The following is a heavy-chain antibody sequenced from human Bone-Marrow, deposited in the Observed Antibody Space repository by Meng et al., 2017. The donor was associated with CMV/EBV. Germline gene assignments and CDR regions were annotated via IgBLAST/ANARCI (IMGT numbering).Heavy chain of an antibody. CDR1: GFTFSTYF. V-gene: IGHV3-21*01. CDR2: ISSSSSYI. Sequence: GESLKISCAASGFTFSTYFMNWVRQAPGKGLEWVSSISSSSSYIYYADSVKGRFTISRDNAKNSLYLQMNSLRAEDTAVYYCARDQGAGYGGNSDLGYWGQGTLVTVSS. CDR3: ARDQGAGYGGNSDLGY. J-gene: IGHJ4*02. D-gene: IGHD4-23*01.